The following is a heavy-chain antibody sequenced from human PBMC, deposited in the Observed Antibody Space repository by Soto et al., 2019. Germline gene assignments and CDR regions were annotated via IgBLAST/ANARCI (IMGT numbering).Heavy chain of an antibody. CDR3: TTGLMYYLDDAFDI. CDR2: IRSKTDGGTA. V-gene: IGHV3-15*07. Sequence: GGSLRLSCAASGFTFSNAWMNWVRQAPGKGLEWVGRIRSKTDGGTADYAGPVQGRFTISRDDSKNTLYLQINSLKSEDTAVYYCTTGLMYYLDDAFDIWGQGTMVTVSS. CDR1: GFTFSNAW. D-gene: IGHD3-10*01. J-gene: IGHJ3*02.